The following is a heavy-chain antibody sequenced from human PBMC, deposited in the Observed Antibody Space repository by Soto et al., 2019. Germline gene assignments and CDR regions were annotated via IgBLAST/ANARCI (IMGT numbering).Heavy chain of an antibody. J-gene: IGHJ6*02. CDR1: GFTVSTNY. V-gene: IGHV3-53*02. CDR2: IYYDDGST. D-gene: IGHD3-16*01. Sequence: EVQLVETGGGLIQPGGSLRLSCAVSGFTVSTNYMSWVRQAPGKGLEWVSVIYYDDGSTYYADSVKGRFSISRDSSRNTLYLQMNSLRAEDTAVYYCASGPQVILRYYYGLDVWGQATTVTVSS. CDR3: ASGPQVILRYYYGLDV.